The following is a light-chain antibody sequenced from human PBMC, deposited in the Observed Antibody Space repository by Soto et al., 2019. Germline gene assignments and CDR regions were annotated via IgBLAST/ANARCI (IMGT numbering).Light chain of an antibody. V-gene: IGKV3-11*01. CDR1: QSVRSSY. CDR3: QQRSNWPRT. Sequence: EIVLTQSPATLSLSPGERATLSCRASQSVRSSYLAWYQQKPGQAPRLLMYDVSNRATGIPARFSGSGSGTDFTLTISSLEPEDLAVYYCQQRSNWPRTFGQGTKVEIK. J-gene: IGKJ1*01. CDR2: DVS.